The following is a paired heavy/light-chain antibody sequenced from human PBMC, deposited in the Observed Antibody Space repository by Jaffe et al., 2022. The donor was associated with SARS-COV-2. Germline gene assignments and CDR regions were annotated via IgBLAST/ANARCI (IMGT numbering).Heavy chain of an antibody. V-gene: IGHV3-53*01. Sequence: EVQLVESGGGLIQPGGSLRLSCVASGFTVSGDYMSWVRQAPGKGLEWVSLIHSSHDTYYADSVRGRFTISRDNSKNTLYLQMNTLRAEDTAVYYCARGVYDNNGYTKYYYYGLDVWGQGTAVTVSS. CDR3: ARGVYDNNGYTKYYYYGLDV. CDR2: IHSSHDT. D-gene: IGHD3-22*01. J-gene: IGHJ6*02. CDR1: GFTVSGDY.
Light chain of an antibody. CDR2: GVS. CDR1: TSDIGGYDL. J-gene: IGLJ3*02. CDR3: SAYTRSSAFLL. V-gene: IGLV2-14*03. Sequence: QSALTQPASVSGTLGQSITISCTGTTSDIGGYDLVSWYQQQPDKVPKLIIFGVSKRPSGVSNRFSASKSDSTASLTISGLRPEDEADYFCSAYTRSSAFLLFGGGTRLTVL.